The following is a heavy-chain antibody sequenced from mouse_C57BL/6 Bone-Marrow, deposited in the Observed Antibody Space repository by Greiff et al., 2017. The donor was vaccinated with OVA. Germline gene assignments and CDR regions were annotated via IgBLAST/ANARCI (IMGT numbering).Heavy chain of an antibody. D-gene: IGHD1-1*02. Sequence: QVQLKESGPELVKPGASVKLSCKASGYTFTSYDINWVKQRPGQGLEWIGLIYPRDGSTKYNEKFKGKATLTVDTSSSTAYMELHSLTSEDSAVYFCARPWWGYFDVWGTGTTVTVSS. CDR2: IYPRDGST. CDR1: GYTFTSYD. J-gene: IGHJ1*03. V-gene: IGHV1-85*01. CDR3: ARPWWGYFDV.